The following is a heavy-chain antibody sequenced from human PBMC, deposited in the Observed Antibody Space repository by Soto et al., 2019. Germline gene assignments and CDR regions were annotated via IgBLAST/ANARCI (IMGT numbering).Heavy chain of an antibody. CDR1: GGTFSSYA. D-gene: IGHD2-8*01. V-gene: IGHV1-69*13. J-gene: IGHJ6*02. CDR3: ASRYCTNGVCYYYGMDV. Sequence: SVKVSCKASGGTFSSYAISWVRQAPGQGLEWMGGIIPIFGTANYAQKFQGRVTITADESTSTAYMELSSLRSEDTAVYYCASRYCTNGVCYYYGMDVWGQGTTVTVSS. CDR2: IIPIFGTA.